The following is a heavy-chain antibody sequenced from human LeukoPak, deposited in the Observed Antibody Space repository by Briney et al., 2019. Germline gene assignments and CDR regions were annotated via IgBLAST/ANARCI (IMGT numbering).Heavy chain of an antibody. Sequence: ASVKVSCKASGGTFSSYAISWVRQAPGQGLEWMGGIIPIFGTANYAQKFQGRVTITADESTSTAYMELSSLRSEDTAVYYCARDWRIAVAGTGVWFDPWGQGTLVTVSS. CDR1: GGTFSSYA. D-gene: IGHD6-19*01. V-gene: IGHV1-69*13. J-gene: IGHJ5*02. CDR2: IIPIFGTA. CDR3: ARDWRIAVAGTGVWFDP.